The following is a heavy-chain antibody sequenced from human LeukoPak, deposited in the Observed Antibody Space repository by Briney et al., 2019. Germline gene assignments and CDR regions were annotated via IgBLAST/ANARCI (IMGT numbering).Heavy chain of an antibody. J-gene: IGHJ4*02. CDR2: IYSGGST. CDR1: GFTVSSNY. D-gene: IGHD3-10*01. V-gene: IGHV3-66*01. CDR3: TTRMVRGASLSDY. Sequence: PGGSLRLSCAVSGFTVSSNYMNWVRQAPGKGLEGVAVIYSGGSTYYIDSVKGRFTISRDNSKNTVNLQMNRLREEDTDVYSCTTRMVRGASLSDYWGQGKLVTVSS.